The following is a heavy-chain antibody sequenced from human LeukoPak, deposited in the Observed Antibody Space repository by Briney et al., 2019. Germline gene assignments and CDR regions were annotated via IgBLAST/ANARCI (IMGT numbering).Heavy chain of an antibody. CDR3: ARVGRYCSGGSCSQYYYYYGMDV. Sequence: PGGSLKLSCAASGFTVSSNCMSWVRQAPGKGLEWVSVIYSGGSTYYADSVKGRFTISRDNSKNTLYLQMNSLRAEDTAVYYCARVGRYCSGGSCSQYYYYYGMDVWGQGTTVTVSS. J-gene: IGHJ6*02. CDR2: IYSGGST. CDR1: GFTVSSNC. V-gene: IGHV3-53*01. D-gene: IGHD2-15*01.